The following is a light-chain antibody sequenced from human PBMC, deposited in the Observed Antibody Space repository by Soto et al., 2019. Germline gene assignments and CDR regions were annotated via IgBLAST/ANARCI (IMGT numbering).Light chain of an antibody. J-gene: IGLJ1*01. V-gene: IGLV2-8*01. CDR1: SSDIGAYIY. CDR3: SSYAGSNNV. CDR2: EVS. Sequence: QSVLTQPPAASGSPGQSVTISCTGTSSDIGAYIYVSWYQQHPGKAPKLMISEVSRRPSGVPERFSGSKSGNTASLTVSGLQADDEAHYYCSSYAGSNNVFGTGTKVTVL.